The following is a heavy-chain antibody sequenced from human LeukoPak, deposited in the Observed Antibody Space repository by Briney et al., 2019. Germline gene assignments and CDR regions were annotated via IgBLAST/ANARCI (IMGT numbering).Heavy chain of an antibody. CDR1: GFTFSLYA. J-gene: IGHJ4*02. CDR3: AKKSRDGYNPFGY. CDR2: ISSSGESP. Sequence: GGSLRLSCAASGFTFSLYAMSWVRQAPGKGLEWVCGISSSGESPYYADSVKGRFTISRDNSKNTLYLETNSLRAEDTAVYYCAKKSRDGYNPFGYLGQGTLVTVSS. V-gene: IGHV3-23*01. D-gene: IGHD5-24*01.